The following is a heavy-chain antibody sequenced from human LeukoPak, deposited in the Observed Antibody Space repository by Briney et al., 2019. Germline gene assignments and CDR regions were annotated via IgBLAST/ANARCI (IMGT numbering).Heavy chain of an antibody. CDR2: ISSSGSTI. Sequence: GGSLRLSCAASGFTFSSYEMNWVRQAPGKGLEWVSYISSSGSTIYYADSVKGRFTISRDNSKNTLYLQMNSLRAEDTAVYYCAKEEMITFDYWGQGTLVTVSS. CDR3: AKEEMITFDY. CDR1: GFTFSSYE. V-gene: IGHV3-48*03. J-gene: IGHJ4*02. D-gene: IGHD3-16*01.